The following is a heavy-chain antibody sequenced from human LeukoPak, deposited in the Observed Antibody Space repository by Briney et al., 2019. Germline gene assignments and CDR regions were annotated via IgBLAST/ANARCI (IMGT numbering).Heavy chain of an antibody. CDR3: AKGSTLARGPSDY. CDR2: ISGSGGST. J-gene: IGHJ4*02. Sequence: PGGSLRLSCAASVFIFSNYAMSWVRQAPGKGLEWVSDISGSGGSTYYADSVKGRFTISRDNSKNTLYLQMNSLRDEDTAVYYCAKGSTLARGPSDYWGQGTLVTVSS. D-gene: IGHD3-10*01. V-gene: IGHV3-23*01. CDR1: VFIFSNYA.